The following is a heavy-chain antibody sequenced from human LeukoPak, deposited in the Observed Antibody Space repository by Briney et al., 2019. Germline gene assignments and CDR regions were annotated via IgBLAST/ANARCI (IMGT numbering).Heavy chain of an antibody. J-gene: IGHJ4*02. D-gene: IGHD3-10*01. V-gene: IGHV3-53*01. CDR3: AKDRVLRGVMGAFDF. CDR1: GFTVSTTL. CDR2: IYDDGRT. Sequence: GGSLRLSCTVSGFTVSTTLMDWVRQAPGKGLEWVSLIYDDGRTVYAESVKGRFTISRDNSKYKLYLQMNSLRAEDTAIYYCAKDRVLRGVMGAFDFWGQGTLVTVSS.